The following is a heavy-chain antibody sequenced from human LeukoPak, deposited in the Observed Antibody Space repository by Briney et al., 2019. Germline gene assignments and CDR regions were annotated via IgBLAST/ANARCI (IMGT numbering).Heavy chain of an antibody. V-gene: IGHV4-59*08. D-gene: IGHD2-21*01. CDR3: ARLDCLSDECYNY. J-gene: IGHJ4*02. Sequence: PSETLSLTCIVSGNSITSDFWSWIRQSPGKGLEWIGYINYSGRSEYDPSLKSRVTISVDRSRKRVSLKMRSVTAADTAVYYCARLDCLSDECYNYWAVGALVPVSS. CDR2: INYSGRS. CDR1: GNSITSDF.